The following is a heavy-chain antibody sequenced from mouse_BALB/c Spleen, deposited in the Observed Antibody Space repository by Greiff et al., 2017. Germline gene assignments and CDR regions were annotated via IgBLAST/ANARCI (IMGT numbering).Heavy chain of an antibody. CDR1: GYTFTSYW. D-gene: IGHD2-13*01. CDR2: INPSTGYT. CDR3: AKVSTEAY. J-gene: IGHJ3*01. V-gene: IGHV1-7*01. Sequence: VQLQQSGAELAKPGASVKMSCKASGYTFTSYWMHWVKQRPGQGLEWIGYINPSTGYTEYNQKFKDKATLTADKSSSTAYMQLSSLTSEDSAVYYCAKVSTEAYWGQGTLVTVSA.